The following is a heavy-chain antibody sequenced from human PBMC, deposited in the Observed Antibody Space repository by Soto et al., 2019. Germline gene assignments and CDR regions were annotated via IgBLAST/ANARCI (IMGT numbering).Heavy chain of an antibody. CDR3: ARGRGGFPLRFYP. CDR2: SYHSGTS. Sequence: PSETLSLTCSVSGGPINSYCWNWIRQPPGKGLEWVGQSYHSGTSNYNPSLTSRLTMSLDTSKHQFSLNLSSVTAEYTAVYYCARGRGGFPLRFYPWGHGFLVTVS. D-gene: IGHD3-16*01. CDR1: GGPINSYC. V-gene: IGHV4-59*01. J-gene: IGHJ5*02.